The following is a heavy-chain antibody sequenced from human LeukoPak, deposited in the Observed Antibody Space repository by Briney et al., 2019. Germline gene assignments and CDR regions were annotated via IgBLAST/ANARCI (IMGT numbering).Heavy chain of an antibody. D-gene: IGHD4-23*01. V-gene: IGHV3-23*01. CDR1: GFTFSSYA. CDR2: ISGSGGST. Sequence: GGSLRLSCAASGFTFSSYATSWVRQAPGKGLEWVSAISGSGGSTYYADSVKGRFTISRDNSKNTLYLQMNSLRAEDTAVYYCAARYGGNLNYAFDIWGQGTMVTVSS. J-gene: IGHJ3*02. CDR3: AARYGGNLNYAFDI.